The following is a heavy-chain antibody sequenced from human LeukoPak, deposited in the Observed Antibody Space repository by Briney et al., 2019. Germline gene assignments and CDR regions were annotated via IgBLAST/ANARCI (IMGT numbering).Heavy chain of an antibody. CDR1: GGSISSGDYY. V-gene: IGHV4-30-4*08. Sequence: SETLSLTCTVSGGSISSGDYYWSWIRQPPGKGLEWIGYIYYSGSTYYNPSLKSRVTISVDTSKNQFSLKLSSVTAADTAVYYCARDSHAARKATFDYWGQGTLVTVSS. D-gene: IGHD6-6*01. J-gene: IGHJ4*02. CDR2: IYYSGST. CDR3: ARDSHAARKATFDY.